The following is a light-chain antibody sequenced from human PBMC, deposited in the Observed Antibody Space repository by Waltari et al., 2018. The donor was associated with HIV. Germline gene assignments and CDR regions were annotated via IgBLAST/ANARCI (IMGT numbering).Light chain of an antibody. CDR2: NVS. Sequence: DIVLTQSPGPLSLSPGARATLSCRASQSVTNNYLAWYQQKPGQAPRILIYNVSNRATGIPDRFSGGGSGTDFTLTISRLEPEDFAVYYCQQFSNSPLTFGGGTKVEIK. CDR3: QQFSNSPLT. J-gene: IGKJ4*01. CDR1: QSVTNNY. V-gene: IGKV3-20*01.